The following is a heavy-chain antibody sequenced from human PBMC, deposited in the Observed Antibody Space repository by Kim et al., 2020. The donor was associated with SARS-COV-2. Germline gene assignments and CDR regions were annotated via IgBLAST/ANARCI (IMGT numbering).Heavy chain of an antibody. CDR2: FYSAGST. CDR1: GFTVSSNY. Sequence: GGSLRLSCAASGFTVSSNYMSWVRQAPGKGLAWVSVFYSAGSTYYADSVKGRFTISTDNSNTTLYLQMNSLRAEDTAVYYSARGQGSSCLWGNGTLVTVS. V-gene: IGHV3-66*01. CDR3: ARGQGSSCL. J-gene: IGHJ4*01. D-gene: IGHD6-13*01.